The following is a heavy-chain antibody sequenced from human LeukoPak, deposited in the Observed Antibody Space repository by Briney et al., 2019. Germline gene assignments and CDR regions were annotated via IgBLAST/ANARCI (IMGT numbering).Heavy chain of an antibody. CDR1: GFTFSSYH. CDR2: ISSSSSYI. CDR3: AELGITMIGGV. D-gene: IGHD3-10*02. J-gene: IGHJ6*04. Sequence: GGSLRLSCVVSGFTFSSYHMNWVRQAPGKGLEWVSSISSSSSYIYYADSVKGRFTISRDNAKNSLYLQMNSLRAEDTAVYYCAELGITMIGGVWGKGTTVTISS. V-gene: IGHV3-21*01.